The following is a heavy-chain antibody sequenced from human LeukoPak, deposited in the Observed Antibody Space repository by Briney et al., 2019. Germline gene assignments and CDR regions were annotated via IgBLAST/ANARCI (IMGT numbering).Heavy chain of an antibody. CDR1: GFTFSSYA. J-gene: IGHJ4*02. D-gene: IGHD2-8*01. CDR3: AKMVREFYTISYYFDY. V-gene: IGHV3-64*04. Sequence: GSLRLSCSASGFTFSSYAMHWVRQAPGKGLEYVSAISSNGGSTYYADSVKGRFTISRDNSKNTLYLQMNSLRAEDTAVYYCAKMVREFYTISYYFDYWGQGTLVTVSS. CDR2: ISSNGGST.